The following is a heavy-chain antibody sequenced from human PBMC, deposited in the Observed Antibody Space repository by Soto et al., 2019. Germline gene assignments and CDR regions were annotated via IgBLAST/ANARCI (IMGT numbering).Heavy chain of an antibody. D-gene: IGHD2-2*01. Sequence: QVQLVQSGAEVKKPGSSVKVSCKASGGTFSSYTISWVRQAPGQGLEWMGRIIPILGIANYAQKFQGRVTITADKSTSTAYMELSSLRSEDTAVYYCARTYLRRDIVVVPAAMYYMDVWGKGTTVTVSS. V-gene: IGHV1-69*02. J-gene: IGHJ6*03. CDR2: IIPILGIA. CDR1: GGTFSSYT. CDR3: ARTYLRRDIVVVPAAMYYMDV.